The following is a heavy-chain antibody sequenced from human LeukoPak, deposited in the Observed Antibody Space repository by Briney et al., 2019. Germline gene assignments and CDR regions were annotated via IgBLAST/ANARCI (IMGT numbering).Heavy chain of an antibody. V-gene: IGHV3-23*01. CDR3: ANARYDFSPWWFDP. D-gene: IGHD3-3*01. CDR2: IGYSGGDT. Sequence: PGGSLRLSCVASGFTFSSYAMSWVRQAPGKGLEWVSAIGYSGGDTYYADSVKGRFTISRDNSKNTLYLQMNSLRAEDTAVYYCANARYDFSPWWFDPWGQGTLVTVSS. CDR1: GFTFSSYA. J-gene: IGHJ5*02.